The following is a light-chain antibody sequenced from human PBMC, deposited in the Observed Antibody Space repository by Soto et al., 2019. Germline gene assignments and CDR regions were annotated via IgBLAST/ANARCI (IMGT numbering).Light chain of an antibody. V-gene: IGKV1-6*01. Sequence: AIEMTQSPSSLSSSVGDRVTITCRASQGIRNDLGWYQQKPGKAPKLLIYAASSLQSGVPSRFSGSGSGTDFTLTISSLQPEDFATYYCLQDYNYPLTFGQGTKVEIK. CDR3: LQDYNYPLT. J-gene: IGKJ1*01. CDR2: AAS. CDR1: QGIRND.